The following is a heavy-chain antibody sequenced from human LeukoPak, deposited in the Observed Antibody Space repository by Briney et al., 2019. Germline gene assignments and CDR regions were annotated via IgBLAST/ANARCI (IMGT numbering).Heavy chain of an antibody. Sequence: GGSLRLSCAASGFTFSSYSMNWVRQAPGKGLEWVSYISSSSSTIYYADSVKGRFTISRDNAKNSLYLQMNSLRAEDTAVYYCAKDSLGSSSKNWFDPWGQGTLVTVSS. CDR2: ISSSSSTI. V-gene: IGHV3-48*01. D-gene: IGHD6-13*01. J-gene: IGHJ5*02. CDR1: GFTFSSYS. CDR3: AKDSLGSSSKNWFDP.